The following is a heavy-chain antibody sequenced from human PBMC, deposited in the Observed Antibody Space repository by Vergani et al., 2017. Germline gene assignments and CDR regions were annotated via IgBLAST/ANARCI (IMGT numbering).Heavy chain of an antibody. D-gene: IGHD6-6*01. Sequence: QVQLVQSGAEVKKPGASVKVSCKASGYTFTGYYMHWVRQAPGQGIEWMGWINPNSGGTNYAQKFQGRVTMTRDTSISTAYMELSRLRSDDTAVYYWARDRGYSSSHYFDYWGQGTLVTVSS. CDR2: INPNSGGT. CDR3: ARDRGYSSSHYFDY. J-gene: IGHJ4*02. V-gene: IGHV1-2*02. CDR1: GYTFTGYY.